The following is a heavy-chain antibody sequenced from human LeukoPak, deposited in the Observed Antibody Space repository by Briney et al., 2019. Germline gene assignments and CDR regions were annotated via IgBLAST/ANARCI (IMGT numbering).Heavy chain of an antibody. CDR1: GGSINGYY. V-gene: IGHV4-4*07. CDR2: IYTSGST. D-gene: IGHD6-13*01. CDR3: ARGMGVAAAERVFDY. J-gene: IGHJ4*02. Sequence: SETLSLTCTVSGGSINGYYWSWIRQPAGKGLEWIGRIYTSGSTNYNPSLKSRVTMSVDTSKNQFSLKLSSVTAADTAVYYCARGMGVAAAERVFDYWGQGTLVTVSS.